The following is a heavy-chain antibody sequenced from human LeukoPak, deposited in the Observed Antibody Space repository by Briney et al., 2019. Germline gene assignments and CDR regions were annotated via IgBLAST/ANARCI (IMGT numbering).Heavy chain of an antibody. V-gene: IGHV3-23*01. J-gene: IGHJ3*02. D-gene: IGHD4-17*01. CDR3: ARDQNGDYIGTFDM. CDR2: ISGSGGST. Sequence: GGSLRLSCAASEFTSSTYGMSWVRQAPGRGLEWVSSISGSGGSTQYADSVQGRFAISRDNSKNVMYLQMNSLRAEDTAVYFCARDQNGDYIGTFDMWGRGTMVSVSS. CDR1: EFTSSTYG.